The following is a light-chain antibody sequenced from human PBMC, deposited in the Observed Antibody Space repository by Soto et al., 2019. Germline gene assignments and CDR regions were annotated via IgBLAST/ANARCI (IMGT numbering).Light chain of an antibody. V-gene: IGKV1-5*03. CDR2: KAS. J-gene: IGKJ4*01. CDR3: QSYHIYSLT. CDR1: QSINTW. Sequence: DIQMTQSPSTLSASVGDRVTITCRASQSINTWLAWYQQKPGKAPKLLIYKASSLQSGVPSRFSGSGSGTEFTLTIRSLQPDDFATYHCQSYHIYSLTFGGGTKVEIK.